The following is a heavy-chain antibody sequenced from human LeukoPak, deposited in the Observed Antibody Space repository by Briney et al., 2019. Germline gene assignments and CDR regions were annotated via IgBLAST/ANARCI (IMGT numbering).Heavy chain of an antibody. CDR3: ARDQFRLGDSSSWSDY. CDR2: ISYDGSNK. V-gene: IGHV3-30-3*01. CDR1: GFTFSSYA. D-gene: IGHD6-13*01. Sequence: PGGSLRLSCAASGFTFSSYAMHWVRQAPGKGLEWVAVISYDGSNKYYADSVKGRFTISRDNSKNTLYLQMNSLRAEDTAVYYCARDQFRLGDSSSWSDYWGQGTLVTVSS. J-gene: IGHJ4*02.